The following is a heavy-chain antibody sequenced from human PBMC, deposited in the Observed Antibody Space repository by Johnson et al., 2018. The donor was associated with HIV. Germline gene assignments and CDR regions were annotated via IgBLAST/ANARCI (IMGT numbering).Heavy chain of an antibody. Sequence: VQLVESGGGVVQPGRSLRLSCAASGFTFSSYAMHWVRQAPGKGLEWVAVISYDGSEKYYADSVKGRFTISRDNSKNTLYLQMNSLRAEDTAVYYCAKDRMYDYGDYGGAFDIWGQGTMVTVSS. CDR1: GFTFSSYA. CDR3: AKDRMYDYGDYGGAFDI. V-gene: IGHV3-30*04. D-gene: IGHD4-17*01. CDR2: ISYDGSEK. J-gene: IGHJ3*02.